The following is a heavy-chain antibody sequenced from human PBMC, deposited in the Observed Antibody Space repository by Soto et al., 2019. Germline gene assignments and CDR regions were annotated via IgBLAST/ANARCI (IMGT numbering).Heavy chain of an antibody. V-gene: IGHV1-18*01. Sequence: QVQLVQSGAEVKKPGASVKVSCKASGYTFTSYGISWVRQAPGQGLEWMGWISAYNGNTNYAQKLQGRVTMPTDTSTSTAYMELRSLRSDDTAVYYCARRPHLGTRGPRSDYWGQGTLVTVSS. D-gene: IGHD3-10*01. CDR2: ISAYNGNT. CDR3: ARRPHLGTRGPRSDY. CDR1: GYTFTSYG. J-gene: IGHJ4*02.